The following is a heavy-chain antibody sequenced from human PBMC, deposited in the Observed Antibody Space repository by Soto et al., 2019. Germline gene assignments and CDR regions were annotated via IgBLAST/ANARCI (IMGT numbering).Heavy chain of an antibody. D-gene: IGHD6-13*01. CDR3: AKDIFSTSWSSFDY. CDR1: GFTFDDYA. CDR2: ISWDSDNI. Sequence: TGGSLRHSCASSGFTFDDYAMHWVRQATGKGLEWVSAISWDSDNIDYADSVKGRFTISRDNAKSSLYLQMNSLRTEDTAFYYCAKDIFSTSWSSFDYWGQGTLVTVSS. V-gene: IGHV3-9*01. J-gene: IGHJ4*02.